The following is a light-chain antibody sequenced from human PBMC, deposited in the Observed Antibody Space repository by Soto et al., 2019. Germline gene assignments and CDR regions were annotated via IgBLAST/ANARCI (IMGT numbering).Light chain of an antibody. CDR1: SGSVSTSYY. J-gene: IGLJ2*01. Sequence: QAVVTQEPSFSVSPGGTVILTCGLTSGSVSTSYYPRWYQQSPGLAPRTLIYNTTTRSSGVPDRFSGSILGNKAALTITGAQSDDESDYLCALYVGSGTVVFGGGTKVTVL. V-gene: IGLV8-61*01. CDR2: NTT. CDR3: ALYVGSGTVV.